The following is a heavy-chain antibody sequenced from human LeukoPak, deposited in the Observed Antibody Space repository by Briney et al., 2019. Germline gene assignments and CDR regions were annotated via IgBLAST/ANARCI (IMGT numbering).Heavy chain of an antibody. CDR2: ISYDGSNK. Sequence: GGSLRLSCAASGFTFSSYAMHWVRQAPGKGLEWVAVISYDGSNKYYADSVKGRFTISRDNSKSTLYLQMNSLRAEDTAVYYCARGPYSSSWFDYWGQGTLVTVSS. CDR3: ARGPYSSSWFDY. V-gene: IGHV3-30-3*01. CDR1: GFTFSSYA. J-gene: IGHJ4*02. D-gene: IGHD6-13*01.